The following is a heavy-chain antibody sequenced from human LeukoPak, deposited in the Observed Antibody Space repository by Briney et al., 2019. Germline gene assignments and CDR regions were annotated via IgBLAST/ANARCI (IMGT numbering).Heavy chain of an antibody. J-gene: IGHJ4*02. Sequence: SETLSLTCTVSGGSISSYYWTWIRQPPGKGLEWIGYIYYSGSTKYNPSLKSRVTISVDTSKNRFSLKLSSVTAADTAVYYCARTIAAAGLRVFDYWGQGTLVTVSS. V-gene: IGHV4-59*08. CDR3: ARTIAAAGLRVFDY. D-gene: IGHD6-13*01. CDR1: GGSISSYY. CDR2: IYYSGST.